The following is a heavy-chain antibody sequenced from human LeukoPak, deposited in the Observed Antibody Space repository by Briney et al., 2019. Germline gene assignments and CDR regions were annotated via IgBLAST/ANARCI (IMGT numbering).Heavy chain of an antibody. D-gene: IGHD3-10*01. CDR1: GYTFTGYY. V-gene: IGHV1-46*01. CDR3: ARTAITMGRGVIITGAFDI. J-gene: IGHJ3*02. CDR2: INPSGGST. Sequence: ASVKVSCKASGYTFTGYYMHWVRQAPGQGREWMGIINPSGGSTSYAQKFQGRVSMTRATSTSTVHMALRSLRSEDTAVYSCARTAITMGRGVIITGAFDIWGQGTMVTVSS.